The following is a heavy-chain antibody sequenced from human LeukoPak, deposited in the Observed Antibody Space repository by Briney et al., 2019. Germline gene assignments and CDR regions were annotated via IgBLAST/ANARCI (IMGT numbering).Heavy chain of an antibody. V-gene: IGHV1-2*02. CDR1: GYTFTDYY. CDR2: LNPNSGGT. J-gene: IGHJ4*02. CDR3: AASPDYYDISCYSYDFDY. Sequence: ASVKVSCKASGYTFTDYYIHLVRQAPGQGLEWMGWLNPNSGGTNYAQKFQGRVTMTRDMSTSTAYMELSSLRSEDTAVYYCAASPDYYDISCYSYDFDYWGQGTLVTVSS. D-gene: IGHD3-22*01.